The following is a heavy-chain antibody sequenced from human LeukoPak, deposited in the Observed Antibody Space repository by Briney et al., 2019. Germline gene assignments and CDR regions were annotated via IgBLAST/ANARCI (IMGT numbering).Heavy chain of an antibody. CDR2: VYTTGST. D-gene: IGHD4-23*01. Sequence: SETLSLTCTVSGGSISNSYWSWVRQPAGKRLEWIGRVYTTGSTDYNPSFKSRVTMSIDTSKKQFSLKLTSVTAADTAVYYCARDPNSALWGQGTLVTVSS. CDR3: ARDPNSAL. V-gene: IGHV4-4*07. J-gene: IGHJ4*02. CDR1: GGSISNSY.